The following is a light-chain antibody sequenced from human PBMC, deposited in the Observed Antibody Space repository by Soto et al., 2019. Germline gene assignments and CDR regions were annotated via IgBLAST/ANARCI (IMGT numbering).Light chain of an antibody. CDR1: QSVSSN. CDR3: QQYNNWPPIT. V-gene: IGKV3-15*01. CDR2: GAS. Sequence: EIVMTQSTATLSVSPGERATLSCRASQSVSSNLAWYHQKPGQAPRLLIYGASTRATRIPARFSGSGSGTEFTLTISSLQSEDFAVYYCQQYNNWPPITFGQGTRLEIK. J-gene: IGKJ5*01.